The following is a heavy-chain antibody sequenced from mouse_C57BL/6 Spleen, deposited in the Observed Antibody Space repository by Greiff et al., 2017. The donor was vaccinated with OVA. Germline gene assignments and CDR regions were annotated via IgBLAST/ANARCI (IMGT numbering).Heavy chain of an antibody. V-gene: IGHV1-39*01. Sequence: VQLQQSGPELVKPGASVKISCKASGYSFTDYNMNWVKQSNGKSLEWIGVINPNYGTTSYNQKFKGNATLTVDQSSSTAYMQLNSLTSEDSAVYYCAKAYYGSSYYFDYWGQGTTLTVSS. CDR1: GYSFTDYN. D-gene: IGHD1-1*01. CDR2: INPNYGTT. CDR3: AKAYYGSSYYFDY. J-gene: IGHJ2*01.